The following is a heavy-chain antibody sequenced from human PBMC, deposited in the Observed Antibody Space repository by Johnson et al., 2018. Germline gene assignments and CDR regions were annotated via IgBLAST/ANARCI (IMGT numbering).Heavy chain of an antibody. V-gene: IGHV3-53*01. Sequence: VQLVESGGGLVKPGGSLRLSCAASGFTVSSNYMSWVRQAPGKGLEWVSVIYSGGSAYYADSVEGRFTISRDNSKNTLSLQLNSLRDEDTAVYYCARGITLTGYNVAFDIWGQGTMVTVSS. CDR2: IYSGGSA. J-gene: IGHJ3*02. D-gene: IGHD3-9*01. CDR3: ARGITLTGYNVAFDI. CDR1: GFTVSSNY.